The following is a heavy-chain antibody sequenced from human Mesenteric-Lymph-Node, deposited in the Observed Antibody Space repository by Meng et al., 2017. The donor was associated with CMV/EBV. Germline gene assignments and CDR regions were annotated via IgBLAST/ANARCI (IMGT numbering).Heavy chain of an antibody. CDR3: AAIDSTYYYDSSGYWYFDL. CDR1: GGSISSSSYY. Sequence: SETLSLTCTVPGGSISSSSYYWGWIRQPPGTGLEWIGSIYYSGSTYYNPSLKSRVTISVDTSKNQFSLKLSSVTAADTAVYYCAAIDSTYYYDSSGYWYFDLWGRGTLVTVSS. V-gene: IGHV4-39*01. CDR2: IYYSGST. J-gene: IGHJ2*01. D-gene: IGHD3-22*01.